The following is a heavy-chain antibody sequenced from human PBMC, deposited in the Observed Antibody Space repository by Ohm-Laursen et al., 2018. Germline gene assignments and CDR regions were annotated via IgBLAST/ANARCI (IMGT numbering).Heavy chain of an antibody. CDR1: GFTFTSSA. CDR2: IVVGSGNT. V-gene: IGHV1-58*02. J-gene: IGHJ4*02. D-gene: IGHD5-18*01. Sequence: SMKVSCKASGFTFTSSAMQWVRQARGQRLEWIGWIVVGSGNTNYAQKFQERVTITRDMSTSTAYMELSSLRSEDTAVYYCAAVNRRGYSYGYWGQGTLVTVSS. CDR3: AAVNRRGYSYGY.